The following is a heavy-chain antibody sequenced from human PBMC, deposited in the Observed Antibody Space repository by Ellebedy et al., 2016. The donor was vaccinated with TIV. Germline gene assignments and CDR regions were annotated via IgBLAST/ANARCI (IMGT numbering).Heavy chain of an antibody. J-gene: IGHJ6*02. CDR1: GYTFTNYG. CDR3: ARGRGTLTTFYYYGMDV. V-gene: IGHV1-18*01. D-gene: IGHD4-17*01. CDR2: ISAFNGNT. Sequence: ASVKVSXXASGYTFTNYGISWVRQAPGQGLEWMGWISAFNGNTNYAQKFQDRVTVTTDTSTSTAYMELRSLRSGDTAVYYCARGRGTLTTFYYYGMDVWGQGTTVIVSS.